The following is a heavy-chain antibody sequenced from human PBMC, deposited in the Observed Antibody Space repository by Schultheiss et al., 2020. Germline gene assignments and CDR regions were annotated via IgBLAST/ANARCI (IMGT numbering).Heavy chain of an antibody. Sequence: GGSLRLSCAASGFTFSSYSMNWVRQAPGKGLEWVSSISSSSSYIYYADSVKGRFIISRDNSKNTLYLQMDSLRDEDTAVYYCAREMRTYCNSTKCRGEDYWGQGTLVTVAS. D-gene: IGHD2/OR15-2a*01. J-gene: IGHJ4*02. CDR1: GFTFSSYS. CDR3: AREMRTYCNSTKCRGEDY. V-gene: IGHV3-21*01. CDR2: ISSSSSYI.